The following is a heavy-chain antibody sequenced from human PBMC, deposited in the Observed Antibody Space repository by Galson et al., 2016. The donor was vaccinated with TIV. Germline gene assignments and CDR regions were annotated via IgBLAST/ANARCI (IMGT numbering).Heavy chain of an antibody. CDR1: GFTFSNYW. Sequence: SLRLSCAASGFTFSNYWMHWVRQAPGKGLVWVSRIKMDGSTTNYADSVKGRFTISRDNAKNTLYLQMNNLRAEDTAVYYCARRRYSGTYLEDDWGQGTLVTVSS. J-gene: IGHJ4*02. CDR3: ARRRYSGTYLEDD. CDR2: IKMDGSTT. V-gene: IGHV3-74*01. D-gene: IGHD1-26*01.